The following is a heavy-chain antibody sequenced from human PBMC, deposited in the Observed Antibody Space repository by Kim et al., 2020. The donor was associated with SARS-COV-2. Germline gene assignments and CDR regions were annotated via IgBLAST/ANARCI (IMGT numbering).Heavy chain of an antibody. D-gene: IGHD6-13*01. CDR3: AREWGIAGHGN. CDR2: T. V-gene: IGHV1-2*02. Sequence: TNYAQKFTGRVTMTRATSISTAYMELSRLRSDDTAVYYCAREWGIAGHGNWGQGTLVTVSS. J-gene: IGHJ4*02.